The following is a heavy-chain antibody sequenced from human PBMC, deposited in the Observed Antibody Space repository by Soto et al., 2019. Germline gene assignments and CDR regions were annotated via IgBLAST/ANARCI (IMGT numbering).Heavy chain of an antibody. CDR2: IIPIFGTA. J-gene: IGHJ4*02. CDR3: ARDLFSGHGVGDLEFDY. V-gene: IGHV1-69*01. D-gene: IGHD3-16*01. CDR1: GGTFSSYA. Sequence: QVQLVQSGAEVKKPGSSVNVSCKASGGTFSSYAISWVRQAPGQGLEWMGGIIPIFGTANYAQKFQGRVTITADESTSTAYMELSSLRSEDTAVYYCARDLFSGHGVGDLEFDYWGQGTLVTVSS.